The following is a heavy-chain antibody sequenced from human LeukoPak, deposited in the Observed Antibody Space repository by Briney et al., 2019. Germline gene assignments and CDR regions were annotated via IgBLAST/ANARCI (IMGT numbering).Heavy chain of an antibody. J-gene: IGHJ6*03. Sequence: ASVKVSCKASGFTFTSSAVQWVRQARGQRLEWIGWIVVGSGNTNYAQKFQERVTITRDMSTSTAYMELSSLRSEDTAVYYCAREGITMIPYYYYYMDVWGKGTTVTVSS. CDR1: GFTFTSSA. D-gene: IGHD3-22*01. CDR3: AREGITMIPYYYYYMDV. V-gene: IGHV1-58*01. CDR2: IVVGSGNT.